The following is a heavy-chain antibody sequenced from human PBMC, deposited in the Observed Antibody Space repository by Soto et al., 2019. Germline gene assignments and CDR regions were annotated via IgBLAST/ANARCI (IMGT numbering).Heavy chain of an antibody. Sequence: PSETLSLTCTVSGGSISSYYWSWIRQPPGKGLEWIGYIYYSGSTNYNPSLKSRVTISVDTSKNQFSLKLSSVTAADTAVYYCARGREWELLDAFDIWGQGTMVTVSS. V-gene: IGHV4-59*01. CDR3: ARGREWELLDAFDI. J-gene: IGHJ3*02. CDR2: IYYSGST. D-gene: IGHD1-26*01. CDR1: GGSISSYY.